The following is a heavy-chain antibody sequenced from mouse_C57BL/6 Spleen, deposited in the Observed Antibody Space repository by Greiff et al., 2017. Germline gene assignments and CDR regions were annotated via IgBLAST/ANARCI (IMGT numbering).Heavy chain of an antibody. CDR2: ISSGGDYI. J-gene: IGHJ4*01. V-gene: IGHV5-9-1*02. CDR1: GFTFSSYA. CDR3: TRDHPDCYYVGSAMDC. D-gene: IGHD2-3*01. Sequence: EVQLVESGAGFVKPGGSLKLSCAASGFTFSSYAMSWVRQTPEQRLEWVAYISSGGDYIYYADTVKGRFTISRDNARNTLYLQMSSLKSEDTTMYYCTRDHPDCYYVGSAMDCWGQGTSVTVSS.